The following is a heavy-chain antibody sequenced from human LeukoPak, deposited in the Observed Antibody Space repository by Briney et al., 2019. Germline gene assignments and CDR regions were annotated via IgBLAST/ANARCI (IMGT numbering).Heavy chain of an antibody. CDR3: ATKPTSRYYYDSSGMGMEFDY. V-gene: IGHV1-24*01. CDR1: GYILTELS. CDR2: FDPEDGET. D-gene: IGHD3-22*01. J-gene: IGHJ4*02. Sequence: ASVKVSCKVSGYILTELSMHWVRQAPGKGLEWMGGFDPEDGETIYAQKFQGRVTMTEDTSTDTAYMELSSLRSEDTAVYYCATKPTSRYYYDSSGMGMEFDYWGQGTLVTVSS.